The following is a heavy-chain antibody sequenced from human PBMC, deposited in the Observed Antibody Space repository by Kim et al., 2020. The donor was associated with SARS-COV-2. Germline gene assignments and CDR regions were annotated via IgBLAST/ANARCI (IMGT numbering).Heavy chain of an antibody. D-gene: IGHD3-10*01. J-gene: IGHJ4*02. CDR3: ARVLAASGRYLFDY. Sequence: NPTLKSRITISVDTSKNQFSLKLSSVTAADTAVYYCARVLAASGRYLFDYWGQGTLVTVSS. V-gene: IGHV4-39*07.